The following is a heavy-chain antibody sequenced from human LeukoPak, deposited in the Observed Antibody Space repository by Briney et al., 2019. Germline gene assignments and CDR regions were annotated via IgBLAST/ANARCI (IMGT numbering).Heavy chain of an antibody. CDR3: AKGSDF. CDR2: ILYDGSNE. J-gene: IGHJ4*02. CDR1: GFTFRTYG. Sequence: GGSLRLSCAASGFTFRTYGMHWVRQAPGKGLEWVAFILYDGSNERYADSVKGRFSISRDNSENTLYRLMNSLRLEDTAVYFCAKGSDFWGQGTLVTVSS. V-gene: IGHV3-30*02.